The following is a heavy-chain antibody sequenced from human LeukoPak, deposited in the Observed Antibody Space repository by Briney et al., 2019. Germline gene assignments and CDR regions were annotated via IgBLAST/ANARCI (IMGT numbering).Heavy chain of an antibody. CDR2: ISYDGSNK. CDR1: GFTFSSYA. J-gene: IGHJ6*02. V-gene: IGHV3-30-3*01. D-gene: IGHD4-23*01. CDR3: ARDKGGNNYYYYYYGMDV. Sequence: GGSLRLSCAASGFTFSSYAMHWVRQAPGKGLEWVAVISYDGSNKYYADSVKGRFTISRDNSKNTLYLQMNSLRAEDTAVYCCARDKGGNNYYYYYYGMDVWGQGTTVTVSS.